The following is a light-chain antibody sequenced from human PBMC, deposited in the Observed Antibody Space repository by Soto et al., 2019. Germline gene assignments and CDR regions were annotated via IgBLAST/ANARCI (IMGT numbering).Light chain of an antibody. J-gene: IGKJ2*01. Sequence: DIVMTQSPLSLPVTPGEPASISCRSSQSLLHSNGYNYLDWYLQKPGQSPQLLIYWGSSRASGVPDRFSGSASGTDFTLKISRVEAEDVGVYYCMQALQTPYTFGQGSKLEIK. CDR1: QSLLHSNGYNY. CDR3: MQALQTPYT. V-gene: IGKV2-28*01. CDR2: WGS.